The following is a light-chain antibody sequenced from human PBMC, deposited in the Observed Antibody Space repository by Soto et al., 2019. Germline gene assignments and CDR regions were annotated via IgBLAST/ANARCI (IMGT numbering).Light chain of an antibody. CDR3: MQALQTPLT. CDR1: QSLLHSNGYTY. Sequence: DIVMTQSPLSLPVTPGEPASISCRASQSLLHSNGYTYLDWYLQKPGQSPHLLIYLGSNRASGVPDRFSGSGSGTDFTLKISRVEAEDVGLYYCMQALQTPLTFGGGTKVEIK. J-gene: IGKJ4*01. CDR2: LGS. V-gene: IGKV2-28*01.